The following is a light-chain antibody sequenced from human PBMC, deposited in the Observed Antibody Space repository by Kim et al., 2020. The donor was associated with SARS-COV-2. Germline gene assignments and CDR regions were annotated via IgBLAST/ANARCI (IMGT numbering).Light chain of an antibody. CDR3: LQHDSFPYT. V-gene: IGKV5-2*01. CDR2: EAT. J-gene: IGKJ2*01. Sequence: ETTLTQSPAFISATPGDKVYISCKASQDIDNDVNWYQQKPGEAPTFIIQEATTLIPGVSPRFSGNGYGTDFTLTINNIQSEDAAYYFCLQHDSFPYTFGQGTKLEI. CDR1: QDIDND.